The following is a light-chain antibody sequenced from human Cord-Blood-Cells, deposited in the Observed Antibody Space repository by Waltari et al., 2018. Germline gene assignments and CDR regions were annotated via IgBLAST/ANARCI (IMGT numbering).Light chain of an antibody. Sequence: DIQMITPPSSSPAFVGGGATITCRASQSISSYLNWYQQKPGKAPKLLIYAASSLQSGVPSRFSGSGSGTDFTLTISSLQPEDFATYYCQQSYSTPYTFGQGTKLEIK. CDR3: QQSYSTPYT. J-gene: IGKJ2*01. V-gene: IGKV1-39*01. CDR2: AAS. CDR1: QSISSY.